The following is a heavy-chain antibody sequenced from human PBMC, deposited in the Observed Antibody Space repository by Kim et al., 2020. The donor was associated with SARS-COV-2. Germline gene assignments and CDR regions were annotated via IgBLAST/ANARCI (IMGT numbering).Heavy chain of an antibody. CDR2: INNDGSGN. CDR3: SPSLEY. J-gene: IGHJ4*02. Sequence: GGSLRLSCAASGFTFSSSWIHWVRQTPGKGLEWVATINNDGSGNYYVDSVKGRFTISRDNAKNSLSLQMNSLRAEDTAVYYCSPSLEYLGQGILVIVSS. V-gene: IGHV3-7*01. CDR1: GFTFSSSW.